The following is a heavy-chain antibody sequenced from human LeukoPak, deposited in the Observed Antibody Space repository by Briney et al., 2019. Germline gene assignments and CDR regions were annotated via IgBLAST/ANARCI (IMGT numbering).Heavy chain of an antibody. D-gene: IGHD1-7*01. V-gene: IGHV1-69*05. J-gene: IGHJ6*03. CDR3: ARCRITGTTYDYYYMDV. CDR1: GGTFHSYA. Sequence: GASVNVSCKASGGTFHSYAISWVRQAPGQGLEWMGGILPIFGTANYAQKFQGRVTITTDESTSTAYMELSSLRSEDTAVYYCARCRITGTTYDYYYMDVWGKGTTVTVSS. CDR2: ILPIFGTA.